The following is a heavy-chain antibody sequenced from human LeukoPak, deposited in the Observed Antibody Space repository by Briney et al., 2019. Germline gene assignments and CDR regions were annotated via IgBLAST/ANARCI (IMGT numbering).Heavy chain of an antibody. CDR3: ARDRQELPIDF. V-gene: IGHV4-39*07. D-gene: IGHD1-7*01. J-gene: IGHJ4*02. CDR1: GGSISSSSYY. CDR2: IYYSGNT. Sequence: SETLSLTCTVSGGSISSSSYYWGWIRQPPGKGLEWIGSIYYSGNTYYNPSLKSRVTISIDTSKNQFSLKLSSVTAADTAVYYCARDRQELPIDFWGQGTLVTVSS.